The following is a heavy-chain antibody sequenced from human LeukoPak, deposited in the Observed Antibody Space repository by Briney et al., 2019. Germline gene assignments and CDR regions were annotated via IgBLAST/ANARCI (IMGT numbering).Heavy chain of an antibody. Sequence: GGSLRLSCAASGFTVSSNYMSWVRQAPGKGLEWVSVIYSGGSTYYADSVKGRFTISRDNAKNSLYLQMNSLGAEDTAVYYCARGYSPDGDDYWGQGTLVTVSS. CDR3: ARGYSPDGDDY. CDR2: IYSGGST. J-gene: IGHJ4*02. D-gene: IGHD5-18*01. V-gene: IGHV3-53*01. CDR1: GFTVSSNY.